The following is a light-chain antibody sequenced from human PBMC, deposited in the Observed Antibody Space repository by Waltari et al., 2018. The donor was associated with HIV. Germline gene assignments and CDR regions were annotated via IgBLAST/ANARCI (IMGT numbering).Light chain of an antibody. CDR3: QQAYSFPHT. V-gene: IGKV1-12*01. Sequence: DIQLTPSPSSMSASVGYRVTITCRASQFISTSLAWYQQRPSRAPKLLIFAASRLQSGVPSRFSGGGSGTQFTLTINRLQPEDLATYYCQQAYSFPHTFGQGT. CDR2: AAS. J-gene: IGKJ2*01. CDR1: QFISTS.